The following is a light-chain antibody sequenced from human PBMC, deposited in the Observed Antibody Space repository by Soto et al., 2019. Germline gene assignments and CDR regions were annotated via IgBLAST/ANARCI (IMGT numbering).Light chain of an antibody. J-gene: IGLJ1*01. CDR3: QSYDSSLSGYV. V-gene: IGLV1-40*01. CDR1: SSNIGAGYD. Sequence: QSVLTQPPSVSGAPGQRVTISCTGSSSNIGAGYDVHWYQQLPGTAPKLLLYNDNNRPSGVPDRISGSKSGTSASLAITGLQAEDEADYYCQSYDSSLSGYVVGTGTKLTVL. CDR2: NDN.